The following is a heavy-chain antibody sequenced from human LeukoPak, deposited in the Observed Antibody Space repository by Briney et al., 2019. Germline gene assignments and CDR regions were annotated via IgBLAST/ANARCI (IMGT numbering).Heavy chain of an antibody. CDR3: ARGDFWSGYYSSYNDY. Sequence: ASVKVSCKASGYTFTSYAMNWVRQAPGQGLEWMGWINTNTGNPTYAQGFTGRFVFSLDTSVSTAYLQISSLKAEDTAVYYCARGDFWSGYYSSYNDYWGQGTLVTVSS. V-gene: IGHV7-4-1*02. D-gene: IGHD3-3*01. CDR1: GYTFTSYA. J-gene: IGHJ4*02. CDR2: INTNTGNP.